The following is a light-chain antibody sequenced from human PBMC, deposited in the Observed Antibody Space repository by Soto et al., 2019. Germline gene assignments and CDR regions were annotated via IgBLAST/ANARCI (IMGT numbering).Light chain of an antibody. J-gene: IGKJ4*01. CDR2: AAS. Sequence: DIQMTQSPSSLSASVGDRVTITCRASQSISSYLNWYQQKPGKAPKLLIYAASSLQSEVPLRFSGSGSGTDFTLTISRLQPEAFATYYCHQSYSTPQVTFGGGTKV. CDR1: QSISSY. CDR3: HQSYSTPQVT. V-gene: IGKV1-39*01.